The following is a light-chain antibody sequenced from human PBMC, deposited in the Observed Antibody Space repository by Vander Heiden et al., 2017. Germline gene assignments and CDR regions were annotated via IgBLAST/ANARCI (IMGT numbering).Light chain of an antibody. CDR2: DVT. CDR1: NNDVGGYKF. CDR3: MSFTIRSTFL. J-gene: IGLJ1*01. Sequence: QSALTQPASVSGSPGQSINISCAGSNNDVGGYKFVSWYQQHPGKAPKLLIFDVTKRPSGVSDRFSGSKSGNTASLTISGLQPEDEADYYCMSFTIRSTFLFGNGTTVSVL. V-gene: IGLV2-14*03.